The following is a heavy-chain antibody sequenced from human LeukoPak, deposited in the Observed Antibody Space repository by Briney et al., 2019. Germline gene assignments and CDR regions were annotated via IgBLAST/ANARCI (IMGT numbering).Heavy chain of an antibody. CDR3: TWSGLKIES. V-gene: IGHV3-15*01. D-gene: IGHD3-3*01. J-gene: IGHJ4*02. Sequence: GGSLRLSCAASGFTFNSAWMSWVRQAPGKGLEWVAQIKTETDGGTTDYAAPVKGRFTISRDGSKNMVFLQMHSLKTDDTALYYCTWSGLKIESWGQGTLVTVSS. CDR1: GFTFNSAW. CDR2: IKTETDGGTT.